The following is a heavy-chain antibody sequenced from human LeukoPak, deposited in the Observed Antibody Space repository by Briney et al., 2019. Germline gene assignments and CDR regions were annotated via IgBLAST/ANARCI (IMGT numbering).Heavy chain of an antibody. V-gene: IGHV3-43*01. J-gene: IGHJ4*02. D-gene: IGHD2-15*01. CDR1: GFTFDDYT. CDR3: AKSGLNRFDY. CDR2: ISWDGGST. Sequence: GGSLRLTCAASGFTFDDYTMHWVRQGPGKSLEWVSLISWDGGSTHYADSVKGRFTISRDNSKNTLYLQMNSLRAEDTAVYYCAKSGLNRFDYWGQGTLVTVSS.